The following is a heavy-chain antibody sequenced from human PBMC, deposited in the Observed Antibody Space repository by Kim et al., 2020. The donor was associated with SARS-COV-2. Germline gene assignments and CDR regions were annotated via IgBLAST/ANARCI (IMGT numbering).Heavy chain of an antibody. CDR2: ISSSGSTI. Sequence: GGSLRLSCAASGFTFSDYYMSWIRQAPGKGLEWVSYISSSGSTIYYADSVKGRFTISRDNAKNSLYLQMNSLRAEDTAVYYRARDKEQQLVHFDYWGQGTLVTVSS. V-gene: IGHV3-11*04. J-gene: IGHJ4*02. CDR3: ARDKEQQLVHFDY. D-gene: IGHD6-13*01. CDR1: GFTFSDYY.